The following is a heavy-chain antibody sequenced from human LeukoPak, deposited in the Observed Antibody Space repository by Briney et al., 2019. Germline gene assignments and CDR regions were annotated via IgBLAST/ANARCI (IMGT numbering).Heavy chain of an antibody. Sequence: LTGGSLRLSCAASGLTVSSAYMSWVRQAPGKGLEWVSILYSGGTTYYADSVKGRFTISRHESQNTVDLQMNSLRVEDTAVYYCARGYSASWFDDWGQGTLVTVSS. D-gene: IGHD6-13*01. CDR3: ARGYSASWFDD. J-gene: IGHJ4*02. CDR1: GLTVSSAY. V-gene: IGHV3-53*04. CDR2: LYSGGTT.